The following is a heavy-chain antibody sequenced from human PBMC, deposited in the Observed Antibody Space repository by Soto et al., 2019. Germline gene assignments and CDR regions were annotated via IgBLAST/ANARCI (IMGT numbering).Heavy chain of an antibody. CDR2: ISGSGGST. CDR3: AKDHGSSWYSYYYYGMDV. V-gene: IGHV3-23*01. CDR1: GFTFSSYA. Sequence: GGSLRLSCAASGFTFSSYAMSWVRQAPGKGLEWVSAISGSGGSTYYADSVKGRFTISRGNSKNTLYLQMNSLRAEDTAVYYCAKDHGSSWYSYYYYGMDVWGQGTTVTVSS. J-gene: IGHJ6*02. D-gene: IGHD6-13*01.